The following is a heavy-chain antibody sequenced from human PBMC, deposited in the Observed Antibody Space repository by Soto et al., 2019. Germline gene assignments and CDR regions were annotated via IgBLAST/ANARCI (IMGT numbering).Heavy chain of an antibody. Sequence: VQMVESGGGVVQPGGSLRLSCAGSGFAFSRFGMHWVRQAPGKGLVWVACITFNGSKEYYVDSVKGRFAISRNNSMNTLYLQMSSLGPEDTGVYYCATDPGAFAGAMRDWGRGTLVTVSS. CDR2: ITFNGSKE. CDR3: ATDPGAFAGAMRD. V-gene: IGHV3-30*03. CDR1: GFAFSRFG. J-gene: IGHJ4*02. D-gene: IGHD3-16*01.